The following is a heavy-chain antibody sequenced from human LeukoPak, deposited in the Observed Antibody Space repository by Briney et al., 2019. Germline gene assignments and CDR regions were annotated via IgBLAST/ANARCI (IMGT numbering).Heavy chain of an antibody. J-gene: IGHJ6*02. Sequence: GGSLRLSCAASGFTFSSYAMHWVRQAPGKGLEWVAVISYDGSNKYYADSVKGRFTISRDNSKNTLYLQMNSLRAEDTAVYYCARGGHYTWYYYGMDVWGQGTTVTVSS. CDR1: GFTFSSYA. D-gene: IGHD4-17*01. CDR3: ARGGHYTWYYYGMDV. CDR2: ISYDGSNK. V-gene: IGHV3-30-3*01.